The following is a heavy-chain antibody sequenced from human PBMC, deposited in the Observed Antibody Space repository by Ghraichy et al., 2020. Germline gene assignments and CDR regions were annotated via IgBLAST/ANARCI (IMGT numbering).Heavy chain of an antibody. CDR2: ISGSGGST. CDR1: GFTFSSYA. CDR3: AKDLGYCSSTSCYTATDY. J-gene: IGHJ4*02. D-gene: IGHD2-2*02. Sequence: GESLNISCAASGFTFSSYAMSWVRQAPGKGLEWVSAISGSGGSTYYADSVKGRFTISRDNSKNTLYLQMNSLRAEDTAVYYCAKDLGYCSSTSCYTATDYWGQGTLVTVSS. V-gene: IGHV3-23*01.